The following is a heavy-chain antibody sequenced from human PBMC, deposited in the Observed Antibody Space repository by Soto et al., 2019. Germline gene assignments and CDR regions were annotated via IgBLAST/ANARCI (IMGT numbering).Heavy chain of an antibody. J-gene: IGHJ3*02. CDR1: GFTFSSYW. CDR3: ARAPLLLWFGETHPSLDI. Sequence: GGSLRLSCAASGFTFSSYWMSWVRQAPGKGLEWVANIKQDGSEKYYVDSVKGRFTISRDNAKNSLYLQMNSLRAEDTAVYYCARAPLLLWFGETHPSLDIWGQGTMVTVSS. D-gene: IGHD3-10*01. V-gene: IGHV3-7*01. CDR2: IKQDGSEK.